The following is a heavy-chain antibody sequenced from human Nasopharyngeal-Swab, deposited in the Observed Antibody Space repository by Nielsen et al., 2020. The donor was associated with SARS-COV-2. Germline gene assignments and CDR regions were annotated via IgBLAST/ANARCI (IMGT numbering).Heavy chain of an antibody. CDR3: ARAILSQRGWGYYMDV. CDR1: GGTFSSYA. J-gene: IGHJ6*03. V-gene: IGHV1-69*13. Sequence: SVKVSCKASGGTFSSYAISWVRQAPGQGLEWMGGIIPIFGTANYAQKFQGRVTITADESTSTAYMELSSLRSEDTAVCYCARAILSQRGWGYYMDVWGKGTTVTVSS. D-gene: IGHD2-15*01. CDR2: IIPIFGTA.